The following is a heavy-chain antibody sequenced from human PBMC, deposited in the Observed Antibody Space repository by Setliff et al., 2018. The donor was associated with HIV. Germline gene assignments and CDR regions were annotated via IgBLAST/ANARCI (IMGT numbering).Heavy chain of an antibody. V-gene: IGHV3-48*03. D-gene: IGHD6-19*01. CDR3: AREATPRHSSGWVYFDY. Sequence: GGSLRLSCAASGFTFSNYEMSWVRQAPGKGPEWVSYITGSGDTIYYADSVKGRFTMSRDNAKDLVYLQMNTLRVEDTAVYYCAREATPRHSSGWVYFDYWGQGMMVTVSS. CDR1: GFTFSNYE. J-gene: IGHJ4*02. CDR2: ITGSGDTI.